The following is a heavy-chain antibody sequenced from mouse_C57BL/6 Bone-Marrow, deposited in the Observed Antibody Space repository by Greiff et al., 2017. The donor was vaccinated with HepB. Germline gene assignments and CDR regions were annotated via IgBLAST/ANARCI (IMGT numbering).Heavy chain of an antibody. CDR2: IDPSDSYT. CDR1: GYTFTSYW. J-gene: IGHJ2*01. Sequence: QVQLKQPGAELVMPGASVKLSCKASGYTFTSYWMHWVKQRPGQGLEWIGEIDPSDSYTNYNQKFKGKSTLTVDKSSSTAYMQLSSLTSEDSAVYYCARSPLGRDYFDYWGQGTTLTVSS. D-gene: IGHD4-1*01. V-gene: IGHV1-69*01. CDR3: ARSPLGRDYFDY.